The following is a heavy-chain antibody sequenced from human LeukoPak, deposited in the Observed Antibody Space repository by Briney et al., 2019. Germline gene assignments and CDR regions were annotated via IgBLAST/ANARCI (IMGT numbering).Heavy chain of an antibody. J-gene: IGHJ1*01. D-gene: IGHD2-15*01. CDR1: GFTFSNAW. CDR3: TTEGYCSGGSCYIYFQH. CDR2: IKSKTDGGTT. Sequence: PGGSLRLSCAASGFTFSNAWMSWVRQAPGKGLEWVGRIKSKTDGGTTDYAAPVKARFTISRDDSKNTLYLQMNRLKTEDTAVYYCTTEGYCSGGSCYIYFQHWGQGTLVTVSS. V-gene: IGHV3-15*01.